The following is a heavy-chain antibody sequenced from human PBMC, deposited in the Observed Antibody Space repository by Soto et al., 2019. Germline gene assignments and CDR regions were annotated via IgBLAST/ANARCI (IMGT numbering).Heavy chain of an antibody. D-gene: IGHD3-22*01. J-gene: IGHJ4*02. CDR1: GFTFSSYA. Sequence: GGSLRLSCAASGFTFSSYAMHWVRQAPGKGLEWVAVISYDGSNKYYADSVKGRFTISRDNSKNTLYLQMNSLRAEDTAVYYCARDPAIVVVITYYFDYWGQGTLVTVSS. CDR3: ARDPAIVVVITYYFDY. CDR2: ISYDGSNK. V-gene: IGHV3-30-3*01.